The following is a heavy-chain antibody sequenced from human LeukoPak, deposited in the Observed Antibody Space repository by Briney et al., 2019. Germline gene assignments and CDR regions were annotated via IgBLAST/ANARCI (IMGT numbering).Heavy chain of an antibody. V-gene: IGHV1-46*01. Sequence: ASVKVSCKASGYTFTSYYMHWVRQAPGQGLECMGIINPSGGSTSYAQKFQGRVTMTRDTTTSTVYMELSSLRSEDTAVYYCARVDGSANMVHDYWGQGTLVTVSS. J-gene: IGHJ4*02. CDR2: INPSGGST. CDR3: ARVDGSANMVHDY. D-gene: IGHD3-10*01. CDR1: GYTFTSYY.